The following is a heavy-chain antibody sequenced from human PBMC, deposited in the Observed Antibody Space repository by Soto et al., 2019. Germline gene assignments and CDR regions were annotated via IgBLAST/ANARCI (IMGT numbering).Heavy chain of an antibody. Sequence: GGSLRLSCAASGFTFSNYAMSWVRQAPGKGPEWVSVISDSGGTTYYADSVKGRFTISRDDSKNTLYLQMNSLRADDTAIYYCAKSGVVMMITLFFDYWGQGALVTVSS. V-gene: IGHV3-23*01. J-gene: IGHJ4*02. D-gene: IGHD2-21*01. CDR1: GFTFSNYA. CDR2: ISDSGGTT. CDR3: AKSGVVMMITLFFDY.